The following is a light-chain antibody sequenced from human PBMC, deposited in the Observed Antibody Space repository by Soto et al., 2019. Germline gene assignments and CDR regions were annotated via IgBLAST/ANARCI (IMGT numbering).Light chain of an antibody. CDR3: QQHDNWPRT. CDR1: QSVRSN. J-gene: IGKJ1*01. V-gene: IGKV3-15*01. Sequence: EIVMTQSPGTLSVSPGERATLSCRASQSVRSNLAWYQQKPGQAPRLLIYGASTRATGIPARFSGSGSGTEFTLTISSLQSEDFAVYYCQQHDNWPRTFGQGTKVEIK. CDR2: GAS.